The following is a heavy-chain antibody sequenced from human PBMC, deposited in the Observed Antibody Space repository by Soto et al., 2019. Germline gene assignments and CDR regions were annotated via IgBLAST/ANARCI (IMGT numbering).Heavy chain of an antibody. D-gene: IGHD5-12*01. CDR1: GGSIRSGGYY. J-gene: IGHJ6*02. CDR2: IYYSGTT. V-gene: IGHV4-31*03. Sequence: SETLSLTCTVSGGSIRSGGYYWTWIRHFPGKGLEWIGNIYYSGTTYYNPSLKSRLTMSVDTSKNQFSLRLNSVTAADTAMYFCARYRLMATSGTDRYYYGLDVWGQGTTVTVSS. CDR3: ARYRLMATSGTDRYYYGLDV.